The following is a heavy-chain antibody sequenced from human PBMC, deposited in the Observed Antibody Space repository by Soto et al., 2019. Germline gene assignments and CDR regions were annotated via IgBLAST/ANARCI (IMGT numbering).Heavy chain of an antibody. J-gene: IGHJ3*01. CDR2: IYPGDSDT. V-gene: IGHV5-51*01. D-gene: IGHD3-10*01. CDR3: ALLTGVRGGFDGFNV. CDR1: GYSFAGYW. Sequence: GESLKISCKGSGYSFAGYWIGWVRQMPGKGLDWMGVIYPGDSDTRYSPSFHGQVTISADKSISTAYLQWSSLKASDTAMYFCALLTGVRGGFDGFNVWGQGTLVTVSS.